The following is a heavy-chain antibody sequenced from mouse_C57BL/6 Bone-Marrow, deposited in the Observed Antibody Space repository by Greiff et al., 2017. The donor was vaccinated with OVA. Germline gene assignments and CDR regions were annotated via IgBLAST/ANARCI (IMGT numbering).Heavy chain of an antibody. CDR3: ARLPSNYDFDY. CDR1: GYSFTGYY. CDR2: INPSTGGT. D-gene: IGHD2-5*01. J-gene: IGHJ2*01. Sequence: EVQLQQSGPELVKPGASVKISCKASGYSFTGYYMHWVKQSSEKSLEWIGEINPSTGGTSYNQKFKGKATLTVDKSSSTAYMQLKSLTSEDSAVYYCARLPSNYDFDYWGQGTTLTVSS. V-gene: IGHV1-43*01.